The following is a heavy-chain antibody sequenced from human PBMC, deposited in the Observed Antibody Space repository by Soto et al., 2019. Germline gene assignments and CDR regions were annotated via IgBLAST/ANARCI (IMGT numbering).Heavy chain of an antibody. CDR2: IYYTGHT. CDR3: AREDLDASFFDH. J-gene: IGHJ4*02. Sequence: SETLSLTGSVSGGYISSGCNYWNWIRQYPGKGLEWIGFIYYTGHTNYNPPLESRASISADMSANQFSLTLTSVTAADTAVYYCAREDLDASFFDHLGPGTLLTVSS. V-gene: IGHV4-31*03. CDR1: GGYISSGCNY.